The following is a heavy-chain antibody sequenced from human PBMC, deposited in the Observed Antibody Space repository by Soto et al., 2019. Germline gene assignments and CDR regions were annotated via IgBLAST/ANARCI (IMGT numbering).Heavy chain of an antibody. CDR1: GGSISSSSYY. CDR3: AAVAESTSFDY. CDR2: IYYSGST. J-gene: IGHJ4*02. D-gene: IGHD6-19*01. V-gene: IGHV4-39*01. Sequence: QLLESGPGLVQPSETLSLTCTVSGGSISSSSYYWGWIRQPPGKGLEWIGSIYYSGSTYYNPSLKSRVTISVDTSKNQFSLKLSSVTAADTAVYYCAAVAESTSFDYWGQGTLVTVSS.